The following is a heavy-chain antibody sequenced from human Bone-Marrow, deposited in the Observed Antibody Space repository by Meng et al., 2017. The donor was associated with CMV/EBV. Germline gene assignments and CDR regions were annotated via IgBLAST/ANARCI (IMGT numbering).Heavy chain of an antibody. CDR3: ARDYRDGEQLVRFSPFDY. D-gene: IGHD6-6*01. CDR1: GFTFSSYS. J-gene: IGHJ4*02. Sequence: GESLKISCAASGFTFSSYSMNWVRQAPGKGLEWVPSISSSSSYIYYADSVKGRFTISRDNAKNSLYLQMNSLRAEDTAVYYCARDYRDGEQLVRFSPFDYWGQGTLVTVSS. V-gene: IGHV3-21*01. CDR2: ISSSSSYI.